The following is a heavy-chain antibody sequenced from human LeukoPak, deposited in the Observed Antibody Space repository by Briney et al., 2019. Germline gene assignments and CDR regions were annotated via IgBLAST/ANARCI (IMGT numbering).Heavy chain of an antibody. Sequence: SGTLSLTCAVYGGSFSGYYWSWLRQPPGKGREGMGEINHSGRTNYNPPLMSRVTISVDTSKNQFSLKLSSVTAADTAVYYCARGSPLGAAPGGMDVWGQGTTVTVSS. CDR2: INHSGRT. J-gene: IGHJ6*02. CDR1: GGSFSGYY. CDR3: ARGSPLGAAPGGMDV. D-gene: IGHD7-27*01. V-gene: IGHV4-34*01.